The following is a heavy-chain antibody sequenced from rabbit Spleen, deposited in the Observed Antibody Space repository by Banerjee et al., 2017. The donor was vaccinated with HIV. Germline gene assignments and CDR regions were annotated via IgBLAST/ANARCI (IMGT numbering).Heavy chain of an antibody. J-gene: IGHJ4*01. CDR3: ARDLTDVIGWNFNL. Sequence: PLEESGGGLVKPEGSLTLTCKASGLSFSDRDVMCWLREAPGKGLEWIACINTATGKAVCANWAKGRCTISWTSSTTVTLKMTSLTAADKASYFYARDLTDVIGWNFNLWGPGTLVTVS. CDR1: GLSFSDRDV. V-gene: IGHV1S45*01. D-gene: IGHD1-1*01. CDR2: INTATGKA.